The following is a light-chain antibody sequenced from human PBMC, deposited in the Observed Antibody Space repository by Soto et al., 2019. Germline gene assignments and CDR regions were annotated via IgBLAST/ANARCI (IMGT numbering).Light chain of an antibody. CDR3: QQYHTWPVT. J-gene: IGKJ4*01. Sequence: EIVMTQSPATLSVSPGGRATLSCRASQSISDTLAWYQQKPGQAPRLLISAVSTGATGVPARFSGSGSGTEFTLTINSLQSEDCATYYCQQYHTWPVTFGGGTKVDIK. CDR1: QSISDT. CDR2: AVS. V-gene: IGKV3-15*01.